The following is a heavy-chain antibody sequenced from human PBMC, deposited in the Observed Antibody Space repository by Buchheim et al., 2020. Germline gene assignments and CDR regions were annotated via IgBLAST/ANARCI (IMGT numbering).Heavy chain of an antibody. J-gene: IGHJ5*02. V-gene: IGHV3-33*01. D-gene: IGHD6-6*01. Sequence: QVQLVESGGGVVQPGRSLRLSCVASGFTFSNFGMHWVRQAPGKGLERVAVIWFDGSNKNYADSVKGRFTISRDNSKNTLFLQMNYLRAEDTALYYCVRHAAISSSFKSWGQGTL. CDR1: GFTFSNFG. CDR3: VRHAAISSSFKS. CDR2: IWFDGSNK.